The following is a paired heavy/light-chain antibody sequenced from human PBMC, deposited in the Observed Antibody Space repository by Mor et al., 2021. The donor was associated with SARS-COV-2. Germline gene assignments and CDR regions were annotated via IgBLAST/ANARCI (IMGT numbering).Light chain of an antibody. V-gene: IGKV3-20*01. J-gene: IGKJ1*01. CDR3: QQYGTSPRT. Sequence: EIVLTQSPGTLSLSPGERATLSCRASQSVSSSYLAWYQQKPGQAPRLLIYGASSRATYIPDRFSGSGSGTDFTLTISRLEPEDFAVYYCQQYGTSPRTFGQGTKVEIK. CDR2: GAS. CDR1: QSVSSSY.
Heavy chain of an antibody. CDR3: ARHFRSQSQGWWGGAFDI. V-gene: IGHV4-59*08. CDR1: GGSINSYY. CDR2: INHSGST. J-gene: IGHJ3*02. Sequence: QVQLQESGPGLVKPSGTLSLTCTVSGGSINSYYWSWIRQPPGKGLEWIGYINHSGSTNYNPSLKSRVTISVDTSKNQFSLKLSSVTAADTAVYYCARHFRSQSQGWWGGAFDIWGPGTMVTVSS. D-gene: IGHD2-15*01.